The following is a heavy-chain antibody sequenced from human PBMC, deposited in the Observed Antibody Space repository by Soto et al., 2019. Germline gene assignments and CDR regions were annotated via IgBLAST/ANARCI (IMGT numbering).Heavy chain of an antibody. D-gene: IGHD5-12*01. V-gene: IGHV1-69*01. CDR2: IIPVFGRP. J-gene: IGHJ1*01. Sequence: GSCKASGGTFSSFGISWVRQAPGQGLEWMGGIIPVFGRPNYAQRFRGRLTITADESTNTCYMELIDLESEDTAVYYCAREGSGYNFWGQGTQVTVSS. CDR1: GGTFSSFG. CDR3: AREGSGYNF.